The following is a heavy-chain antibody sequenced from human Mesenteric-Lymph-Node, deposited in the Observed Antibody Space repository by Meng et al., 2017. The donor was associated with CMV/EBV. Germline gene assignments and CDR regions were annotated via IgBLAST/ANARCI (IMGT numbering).Heavy chain of an antibody. CDR1: GFNVSSNY. Sequence: GESLKISCAASGFNVSSNYMSWVRQAPGKGLEWVSEISSGGAHTYYADSVKGRFTISRDKSNNTLYLQMNSLRAEDTAVYYCARDRDGNWYFDLWGRGTLVTVSS. V-gene: IGHV3-53*01. J-gene: IGHJ2*01. CDR3: ARDRDGNWYFDL. D-gene: IGHD3-10*01. CDR2: ISSGGAHT.